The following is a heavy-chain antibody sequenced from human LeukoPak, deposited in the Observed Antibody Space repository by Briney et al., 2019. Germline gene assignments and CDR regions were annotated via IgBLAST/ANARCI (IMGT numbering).Heavy chain of an antibody. J-gene: IGHJ4*02. D-gene: IGHD3-10*01. CDR1: GFTFSEYW. V-gene: IGHV3-7*04. CDR3: AKDYEYDYGWGSRWYYLDY. Sequence: PGGSLRLSCSASGFTFSEYWLSWVRQAPGKGLEWVANIKQDGSEKNYVDSVKGRFTISRDNAKNSVYLQMNSLRAEDTAVYYCAKDYEYDYGWGSRWYYLDYWGQGTPVTVSS. CDR2: IKQDGSEK.